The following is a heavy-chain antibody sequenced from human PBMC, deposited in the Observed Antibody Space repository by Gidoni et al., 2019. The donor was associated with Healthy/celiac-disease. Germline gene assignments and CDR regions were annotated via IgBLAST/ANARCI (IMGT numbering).Heavy chain of an antibody. D-gene: IGHD4-17*01. CDR3: ARDPDYGGNSEYYYGMDV. J-gene: IGHJ6*02. CDR1: AGTFSSYA. Sequence: QVQLVQSGAEVKKPGSSVKVSCKASAGTFSSYAISWVRQAPGQGLEWMGGIIPIFGTANYAQKFQGRVTITADESTSTAYMELSSLRSEDTAVYYCARDPDYGGNSEYYYGMDVWGQGTTVTVSS. V-gene: IGHV1-69*01. CDR2: IIPIFGTA.